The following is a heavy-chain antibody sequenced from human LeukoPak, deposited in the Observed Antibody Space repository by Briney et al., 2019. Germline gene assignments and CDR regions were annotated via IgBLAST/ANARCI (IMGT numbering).Heavy chain of an antibody. CDR1: GGSISSYY. CDR3: ARARGMRSDFDY. CDR2: IYYSGST. Sequence: PSGTLSLTCTVSGGSISSYYWSWIRQPPGKGLEWIGYIYYSGSTNYNPSLKSRVTISVDTSKNQFSLKLSSVTAADTAVYYCARARGMRSDFDYWGQGTLVTVSS. J-gene: IGHJ4*02. V-gene: IGHV4-59*01. D-gene: IGHD2-15*01.